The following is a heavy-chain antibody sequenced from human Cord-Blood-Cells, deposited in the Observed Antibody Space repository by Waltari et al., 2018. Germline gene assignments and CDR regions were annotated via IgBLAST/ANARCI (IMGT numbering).Heavy chain of an antibody. D-gene: IGHD2-21*02. CDR1: GFTFSSYW. V-gene: IGHV3-74*01. CDR3: AREHIVVVTAIDY. J-gene: IGHJ4*02. Sequence: EVQLVESWGGLVQPGGSLRLSCAASGFTFSSYWMHWVRQAPGKGLVWVSRINRDGSSTSYADSVKGRFTISRDNAKNTLYLQMNSLRAEDTAVYYCAREHIVVVTAIDYWGQGTLVTVSS. CDR2: INRDGSST.